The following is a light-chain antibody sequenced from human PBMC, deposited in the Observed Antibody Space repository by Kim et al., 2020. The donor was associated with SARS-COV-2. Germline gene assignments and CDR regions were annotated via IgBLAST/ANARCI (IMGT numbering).Light chain of an antibody. V-gene: IGKV3-20*01. J-gene: IGKJ1*01. CDR2: GAS. Sequence: SPGERASLSCRASQNVSRSYLAWYQQKPGQAPRLLIYGASSRATGIPDRFSGSGSGTDFTLTISRLEPEDFAVYYCQQYGSSSWTFGQGTKVDIK. CDR3: QQYGSSSWT. CDR1: QNVSRSY.